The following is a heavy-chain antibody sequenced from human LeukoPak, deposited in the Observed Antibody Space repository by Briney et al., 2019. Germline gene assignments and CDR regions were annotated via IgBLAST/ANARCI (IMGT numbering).Heavy chain of an antibody. CDR3: AIYASRSGWSLPFDH. J-gene: IGHJ4*02. Sequence: GGSLRLSCAASGFTFRSYTMHWVRQAPGKGLEWVAVISNDGSNKYYAESVKGRSTISRDNTNNTLYLQMNSLRAEDTAVYYCAIYASRSGWSLPFDHWGQGILVIVSS. D-gene: IGHD6-19*01. CDR2: ISNDGSNK. V-gene: IGHV3-30*04. CDR1: GFTFRSYT.